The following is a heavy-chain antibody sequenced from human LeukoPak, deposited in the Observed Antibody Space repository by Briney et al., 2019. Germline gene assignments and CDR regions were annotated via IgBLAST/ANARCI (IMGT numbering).Heavy chain of an antibody. CDR2: ISYSGNT. CDR3: ARGFGFYGGNSGLPSI. V-gene: IGHV4-28*03. Sequence: AETLYLTCGVSGYSISSGNWWGWIRQPPGKGLEWIGYISYSGNTYYNPSLKSRVTMSVDTSKNQFSLKLSSVTAADTAVYYCARGFGFYGGNSGLPSIWGQGTMVTVSS. CDR1: GYSISSGNW. J-gene: IGHJ3*02. D-gene: IGHD4-23*01.